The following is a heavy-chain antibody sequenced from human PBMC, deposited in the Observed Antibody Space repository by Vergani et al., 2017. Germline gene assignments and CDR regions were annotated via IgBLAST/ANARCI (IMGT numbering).Heavy chain of an antibody. J-gene: IGHJ4*02. V-gene: IGHV4-34*11. D-gene: IGHD3-10*01. CDR1: GGSFSGYY. Sequence: QVQLQQWGAGLLKPSETLSLTCAVYGGSFSGYYWSWIRQPPGKGLEWMGYVSFRGDTLYDPSVKGRMTISLNTSSNQFSLYLTSVTAADTAVYYCARSRICYGAGSPDYWGQGTLVTVSS. CDR2: VSFRGDT. CDR3: ARSRICYGAGSPDY.